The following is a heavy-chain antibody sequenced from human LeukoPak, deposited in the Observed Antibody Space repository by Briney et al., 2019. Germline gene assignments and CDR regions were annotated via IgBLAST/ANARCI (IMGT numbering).Heavy chain of an antibody. D-gene: IGHD1/OR15-1a*01. Sequence: KPSETLSLTCAVSGGSITIYYWSWIRQPPGKGLEWIAYIYYSGDTNYNPSFKGRVAISVDTSKNQFSLKLSSVAAADTAIYYCARQPSGTAAFDIWGQGTMVSVSS. CDR2: IYYSGDT. CDR1: GGSITIYY. V-gene: IGHV4-59*08. J-gene: IGHJ3*02. CDR3: ARQPSGTAAFDI.